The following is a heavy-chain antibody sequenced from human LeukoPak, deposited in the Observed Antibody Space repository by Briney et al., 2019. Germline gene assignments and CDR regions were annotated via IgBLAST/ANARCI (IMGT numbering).Heavy chain of an antibody. D-gene: IGHD3-22*01. V-gene: IGHV1-46*01. CDR2: IDPSGGSK. CDR1: GYTFTSYY. CDR3: ARDLDDSSGYYLSNAFDI. J-gene: IGHJ3*02. Sequence: ASVKVSCKTSGYTFTSYYMHWVRQAPGQGLEWMGRIDPSGGSKSYAQKFQGRVTMTRDTSTSTFYTELSSLRSEDTAVYYCARDLDDSSGYYLSNAFDIWGQGTMVTVSS.